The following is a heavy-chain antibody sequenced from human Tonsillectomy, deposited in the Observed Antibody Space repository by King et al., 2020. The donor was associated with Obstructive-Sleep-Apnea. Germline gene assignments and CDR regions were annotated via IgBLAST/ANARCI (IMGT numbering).Heavy chain of an antibody. J-gene: IGHJ4*02. V-gene: IGHV4-39*07. CDR3: VRLGYSSGWYMGY. CDR2: IYYSGST. D-gene: IGHD6-19*01. Sequence: QLQESGPGLVKPSETLSLTCTVSGGSISSSSYYWGWIRQPPGKGLEWIGGIYYSGSTYYHPSLKSRVTISVDTSKNQFSLKLSSVTAAGTAVYYCVRLGYSSGWYMGYWGQGTLVTVSS. CDR1: GGSISSSSYY.